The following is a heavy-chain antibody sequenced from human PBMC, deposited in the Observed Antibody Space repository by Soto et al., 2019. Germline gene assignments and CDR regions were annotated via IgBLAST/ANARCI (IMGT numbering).Heavy chain of an antibody. CDR2: ISAYNGNT. Sequence: GASVKVSCKASGYTFTSYGISWVRQAPGQGLEWMGWISAYNGNTSYAQKLQGRVTMTTDTSTSTAYMELRSLRSDDTAVYYCAGGTNIVATALSPDAFDIWGQGTMVTVSS. CDR1: GYTFTSYG. V-gene: IGHV1-18*01. D-gene: IGHD5-12*01. CDR3: AGGTNIVATALSPDAFDI. J-gene: IGHJ3*02.